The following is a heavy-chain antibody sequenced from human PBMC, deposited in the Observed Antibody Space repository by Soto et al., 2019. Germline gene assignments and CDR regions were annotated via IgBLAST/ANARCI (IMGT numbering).Heavy chain of an antibody. CDR1: GGSFTEFY. D-gene: IGHD3-16*01. J-gene: IGHJ6*02. CDR2: INHSGKT. CDR3: ARVFGGQHYGLDV. Sequence: SETLSLTCGVYGGSFTEFYWSWLRQAPGKGLEWIGEINHSGKTDYNPSLKSRLTISIDTSKSQVSLKVTSATAADTAVYYCARVFGGQHYGLDVWGQGSAGTVSS. V-gene: IGHV4-34*01.